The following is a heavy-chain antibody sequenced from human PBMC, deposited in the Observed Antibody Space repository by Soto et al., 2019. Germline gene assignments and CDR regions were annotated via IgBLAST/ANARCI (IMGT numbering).Heavy chain of an antibody. D-gene: IGHD4-17*01. Sequence: SETLSLTCAVSGGSISSGGYYWSWIRQPPGKGLEWIGEINHSGSTNYNPSLKSRVTISVDTPKNQFSLKLSSVTAADTAVYYCASRPHDYGDYEAQLRWNWFDPWGQGTLVTVSS. CDR2: INHSGST. CDR3: ASRPHDYGDYEAQLRWNWFDP. V-gene: IGHV4-34*01. CDR1: GGSISSGGYY. J-gene: IGHJ5*02.